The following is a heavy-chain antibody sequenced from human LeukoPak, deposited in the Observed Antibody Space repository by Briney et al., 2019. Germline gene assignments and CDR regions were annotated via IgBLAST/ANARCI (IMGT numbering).Heavy chain of an antibody. D-gene: IGHD6-19*01. V-gene: IGHV1-18*01. CDR2: ISAYNGNT. J-gene: IGHJ6*02. CDR1: GYTFTSYG. CDR3: ARDRRIAVAGKTLTYYYYGMDV. Sequence: ASVKVSCKASGYTFTSYGISWVRQAPGQGLEWMGWISAYNGNTNYAQKLQGRVTMTTDTSTSTAYMELRSLRSDDTAVYYCARDRRIAVAGKTLTYYYYGMDVWGQGTTVTVSS.